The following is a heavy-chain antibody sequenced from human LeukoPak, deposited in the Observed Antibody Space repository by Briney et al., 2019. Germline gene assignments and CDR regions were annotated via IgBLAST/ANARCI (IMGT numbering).Heavy chain of an antibody. Sequence: SETLSLTCSVSGGSISSSSYSWGWVRQPPGKGLEWIARIYYSGSTYYNPSLKSRVTISVDTSKNQFSLRLSSVTAADTAVYYCARGRGEGRGISMVRGVRAPSYNWFDPWGHGTLVTVSS. CDR2: IYYSGST. CDR1: GGSISSSSYS. V-gene: IGHV4-39*07. J-gene: IGHJ5*02. D-gene: IGHD3-10*01. CDR3: ARGRGEGRGISMVRGVRAPSYNWFDP.